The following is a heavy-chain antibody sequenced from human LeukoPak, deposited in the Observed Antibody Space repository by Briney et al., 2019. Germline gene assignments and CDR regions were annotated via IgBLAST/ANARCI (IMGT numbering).Heavy chain of an antibody. CDR2: LYTGGGT. Sequence: GGSLRLSCAASGFSVRTTYMSWVRQAPGKGLEWVSVLYTGGGTDHADSVKGRFTISRDNSKNTLYLQMNSLRAEDTAVYYCACRHIVVVTAIPRWFDPWGQGTLVTVSS. CDR3: ACRHIVVVTAIPRWFDP. D-gene: IGHD2-21*02. J-gene: IGHJ5*02. CDR1: GFSVRTTY. V-gene: IGHV3-53*01.